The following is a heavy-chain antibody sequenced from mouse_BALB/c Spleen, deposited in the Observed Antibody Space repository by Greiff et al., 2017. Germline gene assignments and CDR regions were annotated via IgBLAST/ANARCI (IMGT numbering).Heavy chain of an antibody. V-gene: IGHV2-6-7*01. Sequence: VQLQQSGPGLVAPSQSLSITCTVSGFSLTGYGVNWVRQPPGKGLEWLGMIWGDGSTDYNSALKSRLSISKDNSKSQVFLKMNSLQTDDTARYYCAREDYRYDGYYAMDYWGQGTSVTVSS. D-gene: IGHD2-14*01. J-gene: IGHJ4*01. CDR3: AREDYRYDGYYAMDY. CDR2: IWGDGST. CDR1: GFSLTGYG.